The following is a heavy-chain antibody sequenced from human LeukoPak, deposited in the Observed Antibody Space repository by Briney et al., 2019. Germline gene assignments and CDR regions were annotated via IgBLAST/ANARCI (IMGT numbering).Heavy chain of an antibody. CDR3: AKDRALLWFEYYFDY. Sequence: GGSLRLSCAASGFTFSSYAMSWVRQAPGKGLEWVSAISGSGGSTYYADSVKGRFAISRDNSKNTLYLQMNSLRAEDTAVYYCAKDRALLWFEYYFDYWGQGTLVTVSS. CDR1: GFTFSSYA. V-gene: IGHV3-23*01. D-gene: IGHD3-10*01. CDR2: ISGSGGST. J-gene: IGHJ4*02.